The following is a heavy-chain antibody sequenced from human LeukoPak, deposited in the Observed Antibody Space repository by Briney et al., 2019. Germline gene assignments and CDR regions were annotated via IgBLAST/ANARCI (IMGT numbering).Heavy chain of an antibody. CDR2: IRSKANSYAT. D-gene: IGHD6-13*01. CDR1: GFTFSGSD. CDR3: TRHPSPGIAAAGPLDYYYYVMDV. V-gene: IGHV3-73*01. Sequence: PGGSLKLSCAASGFTFSGSDMHWVRQASGKGLEWVGRIRSKANSYATAYAASVKGRFTISRDDSKNTAYLQMNSLKTEDTAVYYCTRHPSPGIAAAGPLDYYYYVMDVWGQGTTVTVSS. J-gene: IGHJ6*02.